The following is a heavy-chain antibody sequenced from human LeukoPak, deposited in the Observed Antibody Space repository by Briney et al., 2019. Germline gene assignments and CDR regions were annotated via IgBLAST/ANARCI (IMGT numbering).Heavy chain of an antibody. J-gene: IGHJ4*02. V-gene: IGHV1-18*01. CDR2: ISVDNGDT. D-gene: IGHD2-21*02. Sequence: ASVTVSCKTSGYTFANYAITWVRQAPGQGLEDMGWISVDNGDTNDAQMLQGRVTMTTDTSTNTAYMELRGLRSDDTAVYYCARANCAGDCYLKHWGQGTLVTVSS. CDR1: GYTFANYA. CDR3: ARANCAGDCYLKH.